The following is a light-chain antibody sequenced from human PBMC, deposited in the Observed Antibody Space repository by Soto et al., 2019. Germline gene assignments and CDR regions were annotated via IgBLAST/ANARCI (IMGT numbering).Light chain of an antibody. V-gene: IGKV1-5*01. CDR3: QQYDNLPLT. CDR1: QSISDW. CDR2: DAS. J-gene: IGKJ4*01. Sequence: DIQMTQSPSTLSASVGDRVTITCRASQSISDWLAWYQQKPGKAPKLLIYDASGLESGVPSRFSGSGSGADFTFTISSLQPEDFATYYCQQYDNLPLTFGGGTKVDIK.